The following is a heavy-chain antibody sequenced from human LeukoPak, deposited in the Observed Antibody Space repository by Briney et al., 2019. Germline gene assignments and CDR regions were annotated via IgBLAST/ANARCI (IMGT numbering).Heavy chain of an antibody. CDR1: GGSISSSSYY. CDR3: ARETSSGYLFKPASYFDY. V-gene: IGHV4-39*01. CDR2: IYYSGNT. Sequence: SETLSLTCIVSGGSISSSSYYWGWIRQTPGKGLEWIGNIYYSGNTYYNPSLKSRVTISVDTSKTQFSLKLSSVTAADTAVYYCARETSSGYLFKPASYFDYLGQGTLVTVSS. J-gene: IGHJ4*02. D-gene: IGHD3-22*01.